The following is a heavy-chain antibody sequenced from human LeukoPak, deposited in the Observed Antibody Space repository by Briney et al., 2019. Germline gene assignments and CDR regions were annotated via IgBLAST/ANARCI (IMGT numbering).Heavy chain of an antibody. J-gene: IGHJ5*02. CDR1: GGSFSGYY. CDR3: ARVGRLWFGTKGWFDP. CDR2: INHSGST. V-gene: IGHV4-34*01. Sequence: PSETLSLTCAVYGGSFSGYYWSWIRQPPGKGLEWIGEINHSGSTNYNPSLKSRVTISVDTSKNQFSLKLSSATAADTAVYYCARVGRLWFGTKGWFDPWGQGTLVTVSS. D-gene: IGHD3-10*01.